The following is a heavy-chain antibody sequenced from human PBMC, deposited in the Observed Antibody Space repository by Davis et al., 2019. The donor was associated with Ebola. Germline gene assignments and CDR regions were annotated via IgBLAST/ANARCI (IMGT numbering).Heavy chain of an antibody. CDR1: GFTFSSYS. CDR2: ISSSSSYI. V-gene: IGHV3-21*04. D-gene: IGHD4-11*01. J-gene: IGHJ4*02. CDR3: AKSTPTVTYHLNFDY. Sequence: GESLKISCAASGFTFSSYSMNWVRQAPGKGLEWVSSISSSSSYIYYADSVKGRFTISRDNAKNSLYLQMNSLRAEDTAVYYCAKSTPTVTYHLNFDYWGQGTLVTVSS.